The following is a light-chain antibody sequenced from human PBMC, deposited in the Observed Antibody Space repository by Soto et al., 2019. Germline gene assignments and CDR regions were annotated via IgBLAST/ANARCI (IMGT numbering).Light chain of an antibody. CDR3: HQYGSSPDT. Sequence: EIVLTQSPGTLSLSPGERASLSCRASQSVTSNSLAWYQQKPGQAPRLLIYATSSRATGIPDRFSGSGSGTYLTLTISRLEPDDFAVYFCHQYGSSPDTFGQGTRLEIK. V-gene: IGKV3-20*01. CDR1: QSVTSNS. J-gene: IGKJ5*01. CDR2: ATS.